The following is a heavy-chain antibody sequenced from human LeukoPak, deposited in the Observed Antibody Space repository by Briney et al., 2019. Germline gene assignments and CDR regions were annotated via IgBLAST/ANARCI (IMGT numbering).Heavy chain of an antibody. V-gene: IGHV1-46*01. Sequence: SVKVSCKASGYTFTSYYMHWVRQAPGQGLEWMGIINPTTGDTTYAQTFQGRLTMTRDMSTSTVYMELSSLTSEDTAVFYCARYGFSTVWQGGWHAFDIWGQGTVVTVSS. D-gene: IGHD6-13*01. CDR3: ARYGFSTVWQGGWHAFDI. CDR2: INPTTGDT. J-gene: IGHJ3*02. CDR1: GYTFTSYY.